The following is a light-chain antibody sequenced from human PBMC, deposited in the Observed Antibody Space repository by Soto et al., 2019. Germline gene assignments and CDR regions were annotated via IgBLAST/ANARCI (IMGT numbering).Light chain of an antibody. Sequence: EIVLTQSPGTLSLSPGERATLSWRASQTMTSAYVAWYQQKPGQAPRLLIYAASYRATGISDKFSGSGSGTDFSLTISRLEPEDSAVYYCPQYHSPPQTFGQGTKVDIK. J-gene: IGKJ2*01. CDR1: QTMTSAY. CDR2: AAS. V-gene: IGKV3-20*01. CDR3: PQYHSPPQT.